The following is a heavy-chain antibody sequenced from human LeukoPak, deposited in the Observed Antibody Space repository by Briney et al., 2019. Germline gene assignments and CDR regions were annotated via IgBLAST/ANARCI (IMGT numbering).Heavy chain of an antibody. Sequence: ASVKVSCKASGYTFTGYYMHWVRQAPGQGLEWMGRINPNSGGTNYAQKFQGRVTMTRDTSISTAYVELSRLRSDDTAVYYCARDSYCSSTSCFTFWGQGTLVTVSS. CDR2: INPNSGGT. CDR1: GYTFTGYY. CDR3: ARDSYCSSTSCFTF. V-gene: IGHV1-2*06. J-gene: IGHJ4*02. D-gene: IGHD2-2*01.